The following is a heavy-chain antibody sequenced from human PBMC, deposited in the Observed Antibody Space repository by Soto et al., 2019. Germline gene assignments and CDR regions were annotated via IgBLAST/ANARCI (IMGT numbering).Heavy chain of an antibody. CDR3: AKDELLWFGELLVSSYYYYGMDV. CDR1: GFTFSSYG. CDR2: ISYDGSNK. V-gene: IGHV3-30*18. J-gene: IGHJ6*02. D-gene: IGHD3-10*01. Sequence: PGGSLRLSCAASGFTFSSYGMHWVRQAPGKGLEWVAVISYDGSNKYYADTVKGRLTISRDNSKNTLYLQMNSLRAEDTAVYYCAKDELLWFGELLVSSYYYYGMDVWGQGTTVTVSS.